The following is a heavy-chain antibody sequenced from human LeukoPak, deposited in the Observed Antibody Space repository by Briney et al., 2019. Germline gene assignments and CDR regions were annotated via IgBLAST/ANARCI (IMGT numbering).Heavy chain of an antibody. CDR3: AIRPGIVGARD. CDR1: GFTFSSYS. Sequence: GGSPRLSCAASGFTFSSYSMNWVRQAPGKGLEWVSSISSSSSYIYYADSVKGRFTISRDNAKNSLYLQMNSLRAEDTAVYYCAIRPGIVGARDWGQGTLVTVSS. V-gene: IGHV3-21*01. CDR2: ISSSSSYI. D-gene: IGHD1-26*01. J-gene: IGHJ4*02.